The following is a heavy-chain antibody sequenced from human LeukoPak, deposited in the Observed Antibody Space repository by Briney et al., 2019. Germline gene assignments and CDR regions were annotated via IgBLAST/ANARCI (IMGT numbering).Heavy chain of an antibody. V-gene: IGHV3-23*01. D-gene: IGHD6-19*01. CDR2: ISGSGGST. Sequence: GGSLRLSCAASGFTFSSYAMSWVRQAPGKGLEWVSAISGSGGSTYYADSVKGRLTISRDNSKNTLYLQMNSLRAEDTAVYYCAKDGAVAGSGPYYFDYWGQGTLVTVSS. J-gene: IGHJ4*02. CDR3: AKDGAVAGSGPYYFDY. CDR1: GFTFSSYA.